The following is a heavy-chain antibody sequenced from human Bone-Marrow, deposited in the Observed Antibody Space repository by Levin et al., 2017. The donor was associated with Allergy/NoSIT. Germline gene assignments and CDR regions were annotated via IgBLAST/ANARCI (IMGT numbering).Heavy chain of an antibody. CDR2: IYNNGAT. D-gene: IGHD3-10*01. Sequence: RPSETLSLTCGVSGDSIKSSKYYWAWVRQPPGKGLEWIGSIYNNGATHYNAPLKSRAEISVDTSKNQFSLKVSSVTVADTAVFYCARHSGFCRDDTCFSHWFEPWGQGVLVNVSS. CDR1: GDSIKSSKYY. J-gene: IGHJ5*02. CDR3: ARHSGFCRDDTCFSHWFEP. V-gene: IGHV4-39*01.